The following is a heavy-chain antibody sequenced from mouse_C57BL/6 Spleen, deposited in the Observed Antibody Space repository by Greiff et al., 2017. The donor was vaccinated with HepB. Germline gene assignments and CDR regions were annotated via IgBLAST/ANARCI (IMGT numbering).Heavy chain of an antibody. CDR2: IYPRSGNT. Sequence: LVESGAELARPGASVKLSCKASGYTFTSYGISWVKQRTGQGLEWIGEIYPRSGNTYYNEKFKGKATLTADKSSSTAYMELRSLTSEDSAVYFCARGLAGTEFAYWGQGTLVTVSA. CDR1: GYTFTSYG. V-gene: IGHV1-81*01. J-gene: IGHJ3*01. D-gene: IGHD4-1*01. CDR3: ARGLAGTEFAY.